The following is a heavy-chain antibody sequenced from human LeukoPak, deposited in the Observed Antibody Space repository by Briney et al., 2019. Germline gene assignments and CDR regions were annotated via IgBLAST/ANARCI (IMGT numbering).Heavy chain of an antibody. D-gene: IGHD4-23*01. J-gene: IGHJ4*02. CDR2: IYSGGTT. CDR1: GFTVGNNY. CDR3: ARGGTSSSLAH. Sequence: LSGGSLRLSCAASGFTVGNNYMNWVRQAPGKGLEWVSLIYSGGTTYYADSVKGRFTISRDNANNSLYLQMNSLRDEDTAVYYCARGGTSSSLAHWGQGTLVTVSS. V-gene: IGHV3-66*01.